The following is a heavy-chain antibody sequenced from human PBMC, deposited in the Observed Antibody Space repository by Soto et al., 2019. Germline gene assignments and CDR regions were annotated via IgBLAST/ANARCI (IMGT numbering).Heavy chain of an antibody. V-gene: IGHV4-39*01. D-gene: IGHD2-2*01. CDR3: ASPLVVPAAGAYYYYGMDV. CDR2: IYYSGST. J-gene: IGHJ6*02. Sequence: SETLSLTCTVSGGSISSSSYYWGWIRQPPGEGLEWIGSIYYSGSTYYNPSLKSRVTISVDTSKNQFSLKLSSVTAADTAVYYCASPLVVPAAGAYYYYGMDVWGQGTTVTVSS. CDR1: GGSISSSSYY.